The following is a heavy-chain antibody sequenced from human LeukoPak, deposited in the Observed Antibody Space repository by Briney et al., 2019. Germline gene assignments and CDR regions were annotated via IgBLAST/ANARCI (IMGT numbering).Heavy chain of an antibody. CDR2: IYSGGST. D-gene: IGHD6-13*01. CDR1: GFTVSSNY. CDR3: SSSLYYYYGMDV. J-gene: IGHJ6*02. Sequence: GGSLGLSCAASGFTVSSNYMSWVRQAPGKGLEWVSVIYSGGSTYYADSVKGRFTISRDNSKNTLYLQMNSLRAEDTAVYYCSSSLYYYYGMDVWGQGTTVTVSS. V-gene: IGHV3-53*01.